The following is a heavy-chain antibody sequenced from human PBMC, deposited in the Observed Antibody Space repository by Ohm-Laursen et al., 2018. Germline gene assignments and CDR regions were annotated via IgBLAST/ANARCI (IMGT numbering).Heavy chain of an antibody. V-gene: IGHV3-7*01. CDR3: ARDLRYCSNGVCHYYNYGMGV. CDR1: GFTFSSYW. Sequence: SLRLSCAASGFTFSSYWMSWVRQAPGKGLEWVANIKEDGSEKYYVDSVEGRFTISRDNAKNSLYLQMNSLRAEDTAVYYCARDLRYCSNGVCHYYNYGMGVWGQGTTVTVSS. D-gene: IGHD2-8*01. CDR2: IKEDGSEK. J-gene: IGHJ6*02.